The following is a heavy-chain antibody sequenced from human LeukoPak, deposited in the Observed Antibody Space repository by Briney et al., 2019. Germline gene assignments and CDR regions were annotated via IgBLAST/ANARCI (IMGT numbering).Heavy chain of an antibody. CDR2: IYYSGST. Sequence: PSETQSLTCTVSGGSISSYYWSWIRQPPGKGLEWIGYIYYSGSTNYNPSLKSRVTISVDTSKNQFSLKLSSVTAADTAVYYCARGSSWYPYYMDVWGKGTTVTVSS. D-gene: IGHD6-13*01. V-gene: IGHV4-59*01. CDR1: GGSISSYY. CDR3: ARGSSWYPYYMDV. J-gene: IGHJ6*03.